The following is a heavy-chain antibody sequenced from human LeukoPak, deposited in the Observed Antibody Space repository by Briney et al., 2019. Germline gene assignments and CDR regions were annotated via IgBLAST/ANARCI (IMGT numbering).Heavy chain of an antibody. CDR2: INRGGST. J-gene: IGHJ4*02. D-gene: IGHD3-10*01. V-gene: IGHV4-34*01. Sequence: SETLSLTCAVYSGSFSGYYWSWIRQPPGKGLEWIGEINRGGSTNYNPSLKSRVTISVDTSKNQFSLQLTSVTAADTAVYYCARGYGSGSYYNYWGQGTLVTVSS. CDR3: ARGYGSGSYYNY. CDR1: SGSFSGYY.